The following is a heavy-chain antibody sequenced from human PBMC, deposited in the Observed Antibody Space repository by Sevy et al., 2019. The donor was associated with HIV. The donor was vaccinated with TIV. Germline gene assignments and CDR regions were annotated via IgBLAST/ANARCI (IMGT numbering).Heavy chain of an antibody. V-gene: IGHV1-46*01. D-gene: IGHD5-12*01. J-gene: IGHJ4*02. CDR2: INPSGGST. Sequence: ASVKVSCKASGYTFTSYSIHWVRQAPGQGLEWMGIINPSGGSTTYEQMFQGRVTLTRDKSTSTVFLELSSLRSDDTAVYYCAIPGFSSYDGVDQGGQGTLVTVSS. CDR3: AIPGFSSYDGVDQ. CDR1: GYTFTSYS.